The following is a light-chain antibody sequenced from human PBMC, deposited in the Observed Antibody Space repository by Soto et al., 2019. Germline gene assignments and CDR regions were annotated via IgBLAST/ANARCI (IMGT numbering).Light chain of an antibody. CDR2: GAS. CDR1: QNINRN. J-gene: IGKJ4*01. CDR3: QETYSSPPLS. V-gene: IGKV1-39*01. Sequence: DIQLTQSPSSLSASVGDRVTITCRASQNINRNLNWYQQKSGQAPTFLISGASSLQSGVPSRFSGSGSGTDFTLIISSLQPEDFATYYYQETYSSPPLSFGGGTKVE.